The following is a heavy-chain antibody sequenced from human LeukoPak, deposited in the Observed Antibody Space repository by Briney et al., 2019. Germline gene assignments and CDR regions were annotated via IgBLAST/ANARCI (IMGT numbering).Heavy chain of an antibody. CDR2: INPNSGGT. D-gene: IGHD3-10*01. V-gene: IGHV1-2*02. Sequence: ASVKVSFKASGYTFTGYYMHWVRQAPGQGLEWMGWINPNSGGTNYAQKFQGRVTMTRDTSISTAYMELSRLRSDDTAVYYCARGTTYYYGSGGYSQEFDPWGQGTLVTVSS. CDR3: ARGTTYYYGSGGYSQEFDP. CDR1: GYTFTGYY. J-gene: IGHJ5*02.